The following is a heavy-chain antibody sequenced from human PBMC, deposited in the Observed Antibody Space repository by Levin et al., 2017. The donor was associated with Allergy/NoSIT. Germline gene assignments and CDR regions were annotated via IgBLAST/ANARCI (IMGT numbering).Heavy chain of an antibody. J-gene: IGHJ4*02. V-gene: IGHV1-69*06. CDR3: ARSKNYYDSSGYWED. CDR1: GGTFSSYA. Sequence: SVKVSCKASGGTFSSYAISWVRQAPGQGLEWMGGIIPIFGTANYAQKFQGRVTITADKSTSTAYMELSSLRSEDTAVYYCARSKNYYDSSGYWEDWGQGTLVTVSS. CDR2: IIPIFGTA. D-gene: IGHD3-22*01.